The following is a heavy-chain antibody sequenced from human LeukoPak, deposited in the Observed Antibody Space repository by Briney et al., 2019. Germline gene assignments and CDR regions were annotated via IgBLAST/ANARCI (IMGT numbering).Heavy chain of an antibody. Sequence: PSETLSLTCIVSGGSISPYYWSWIRQPPGSGLEWIAYIYYSVSTSYNPSLKSRVAISVDTSNNEVSLKLSSVTAADTAVYYCARHGYCSGGSCYWDYWGQGTLVTVSS. D-gene: IGHD2-15*01. J-gene: IGHJ4*02. V-gene: IGHV4-59*08. CDR1: GGSISPYY. CDR3: ARHGYCSGGSCYWDY. CDR2: IYYSVST.